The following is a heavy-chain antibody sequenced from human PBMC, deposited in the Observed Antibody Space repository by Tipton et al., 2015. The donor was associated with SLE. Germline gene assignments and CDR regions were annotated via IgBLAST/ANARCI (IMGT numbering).Heavy chain of an antibody. D-gene: IGHD6-13*01. J-gene: IGHJ4*02. V-gene: IGHV3-74*01. CDR1: GFTFSSYW. CDR2: INSDGSST. CDR3: ARVFADSSSWYGY. Sequence: GSLRLSCAASGFTFSSYWMHWVRPAPGKGLVWVSRINSDGSSTRYADSVKGRFTISRDNAKNTLYLQMNSLRAEDTAVYYCARVFADSSSWYGYWGQGTLVTVSS.